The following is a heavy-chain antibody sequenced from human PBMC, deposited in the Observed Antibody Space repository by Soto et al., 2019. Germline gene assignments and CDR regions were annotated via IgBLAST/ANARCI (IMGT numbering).Heavy chain of an antibody. V-gene: IGHV4-30-4*01. CDR3: ARDRRWLPRGPNNWLDL. J-gene: IGHJ5*02. Sequence: SETLCVTCTVSPGSINIGDYYWTWVRQPRGKGLEWIGYIYYDGNSQHNPSLKSRVTMSIDTSKNQFSLNLSSVTAADTAVYYCARDRRWLPRGPNNWLDLWGQGTKVTVSS. D-gene: IGHD5-12*01. CDR1: PGSINIGDYY. CDR2: IYYDGNS.